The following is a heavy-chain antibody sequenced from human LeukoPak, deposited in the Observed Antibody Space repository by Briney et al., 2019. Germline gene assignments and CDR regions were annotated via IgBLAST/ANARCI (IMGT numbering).Heavy chain of an antibody. V-gene: IGHV1-46*01. CDR1: GYTFTSYD. CDR2: INPSGGST. Sequence: ASVKVSCKASGYTFTSYDISWVRQPPGQGLEWMGIINPSGGSTSYAQKFQGRVTMTRDTSTSTVYMELSSLRSEDTAVYYCARDQGDSSGYYSSPLWYFDLWGRGTLVTVSS. D-gene: IGHD3-22*01. J-gene: IGHJ2*01. CDR3: ARDQGDSSGYYSSPLWYFDL.